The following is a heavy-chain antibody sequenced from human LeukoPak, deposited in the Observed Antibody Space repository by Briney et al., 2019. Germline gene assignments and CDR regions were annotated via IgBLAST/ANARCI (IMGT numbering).Heavy chain of an antibody. V-gene: IGHV1-69*05. Sequence: ASVKVSCKASGGTFSSYAISWVRQAPGQGLEWMGGIIPIFGTANYAQKFQGRVTITTDESTSTAYMELSSLRSEDTAVYYCARVSQRFGYYYYMDVWGKGTTVTVSS. CDR2: IIPIFGTA. D-gene: IGHD3-16*01. CDR1: GGTFSSYA. J-gene: IGHJ6*03. CDR3: ARVSQRFGYYYYMDV.